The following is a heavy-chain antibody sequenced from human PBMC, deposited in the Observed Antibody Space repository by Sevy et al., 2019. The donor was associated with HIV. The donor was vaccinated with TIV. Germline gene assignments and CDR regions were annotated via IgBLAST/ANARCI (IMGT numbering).Heavy chain of an antibody. Sequence: GGSLRLSCAASTFSVTDNYMSWVRQAPGKGLERVSTIYSGGSTLYADSVKGRFTISRDNSKNTLYLQMNSLRAEDTAVYYCARDRYYDASGYYYYYGLDVWGQGTTVTVSS. V-gene: IGHV3-66*01. D-gene: IGHD3-22*01. CDR2: IYSGGST. J-gene: IGHJ6*02. CDR3: ARDRYYDASGYYYYYGLDV. CDR1: TFSVTDNY.